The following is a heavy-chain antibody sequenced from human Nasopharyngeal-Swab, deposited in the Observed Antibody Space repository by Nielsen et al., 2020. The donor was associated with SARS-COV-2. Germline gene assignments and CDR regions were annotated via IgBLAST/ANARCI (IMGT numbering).Heavy chain of an antibody. J-gene: IGHJ6*02. CDR2: IYPRDSET. CDR1: GYSFTSYW. Sequence: GESLKISCKGSGYSFTSYWNAWVRQMPGKGLEWMGIIYPRDSETRYSPSFQGQVTISAEKSISTAYLQWSSLKASDTAMYYCVRPEGVATSFKYYFQYGMDVWGQGTMVTVPS. D-gene: IGHD5-12*01. CDR3: VRPEGVATSFKYYFQYGMDV. V-gene: IGHV5-51*01.